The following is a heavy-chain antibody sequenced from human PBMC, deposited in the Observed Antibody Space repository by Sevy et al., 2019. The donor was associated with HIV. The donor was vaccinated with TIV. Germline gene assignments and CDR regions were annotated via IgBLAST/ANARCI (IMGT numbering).Heavy chain of an antibody. CDR2: ISGSGGST. J-gene: IGHJ4*02. CDR1: GFTFSSYA. Sequence: GGSLRLSCAASGFTFSSYAMSWVRQAPGKGLEWVSAISGSGGSTYYADSVKGRFTISRDNSKNTLYLQMNSLRAEDTAVYYCAKDRGYYDSSGYSFDYWGQGTLVTVSS. CDR3: AKDRGYYDSSGYSFDY. D-gene: IGHD3-22*01. V-gene: IGHV3-23*01.